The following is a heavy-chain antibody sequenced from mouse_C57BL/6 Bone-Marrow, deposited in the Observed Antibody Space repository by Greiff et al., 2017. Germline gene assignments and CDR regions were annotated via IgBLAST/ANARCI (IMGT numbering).Heavy chain of an antibody. CDR3: APYGRSYPC. V-gene: IGHV1-59*01. Sequence: VQLQQSGAELVRPGTSVKLSCKASGYTFTSYWMHWVKQRPGQGLEWIGVIDPSDSYTNYNQKFKGKATLTVDASSSTAYMQRSSLTSEDSAVYDCAPYGRSYPCWGQGTLVTVSA. D-gene: IGHD1-1*01. CDR1: GYTFTSYW. CDR2: IDPSDSYT. J-gene: IGHJ3*01.